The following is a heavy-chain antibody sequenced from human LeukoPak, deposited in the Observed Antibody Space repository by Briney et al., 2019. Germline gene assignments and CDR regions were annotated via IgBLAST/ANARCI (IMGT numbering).Heavy chain of an antibody. V-gene: IGHV3-23*01. D-gene: IGHD4-23*01. J-gene: IGHJ4*02. Sequence: PGGSLRLSCAASGFTSSRYDMSWVRQAPGKGPEWVSSISGSGARTYSADSVKGRFTISRDNSKNTLYLQMNNLRADDTAVYYCTNGLCCGDYGGYWGPGTLVTVSS. CDR3: TNGLCCGDYGGY. CDR2: ISGSGART. CDR1: GFTSSRYD.